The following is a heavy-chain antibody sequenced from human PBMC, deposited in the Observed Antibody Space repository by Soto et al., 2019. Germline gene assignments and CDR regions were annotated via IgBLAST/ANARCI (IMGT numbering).Heavy chain of an antibody. Sequence: QTLSLTCDISGDSVSSSSAAWNWIRKSPSRGLAWLGRTYYRSKWIHEYTVSMESRITINPDTSKNQFSLHIYSVTPEYTAVYYCAGVVWFRGMDVWGQGTPVTVSS. CDR2: TYYRSKWIH. CDR1: GDSVSSSSAA. CDR3: AGVVWFRGMDV. D-gene: IGHD3-16*01. V-gene: IGHV6-1*01. J-gene: IGHJ6*02.